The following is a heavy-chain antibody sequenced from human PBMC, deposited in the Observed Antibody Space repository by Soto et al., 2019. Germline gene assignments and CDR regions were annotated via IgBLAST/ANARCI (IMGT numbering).Heavy chain of an antibody. V-gene: IGHV4-59*12. CDR3: ARGLIVVVPGGYYYMDV. CDR1: GGSISSYY. CDR2: INHSGST. J-gene: IGHJ6*03. Sequence: SETLSLTCTVSGGSISSYYWSWIRQPPGKGLEWIGEINHSGSTNYNPSLKSRVTISVDTSKNQFSLKLSSVTAADTAVYYCARGLIVVVPGGYYYMDVWGKGTTVTVSS. D-gene: IGHD2-2*01.